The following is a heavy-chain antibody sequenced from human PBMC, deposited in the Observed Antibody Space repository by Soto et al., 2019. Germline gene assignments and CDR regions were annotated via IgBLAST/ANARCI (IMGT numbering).Heavy chain of an antibody. J-gene: IGHJ3*02. CDR2: INPSGGST. CDR3: ARDTLGNNAFDI. CDR1: GYTFTSYY. V-gene: IGHV1-46*01. Sequence: QVQLVQSGAEMKKPGASVKVSCKASGYTFTSYYMHWVRQAPGQGLEWMGIINPSGGSTSYAQKFQGRGTMTRDTSTSTVYMELSSLRSEDTAVYYCARDTLGNNAFDIWGPGTMGTVSS.